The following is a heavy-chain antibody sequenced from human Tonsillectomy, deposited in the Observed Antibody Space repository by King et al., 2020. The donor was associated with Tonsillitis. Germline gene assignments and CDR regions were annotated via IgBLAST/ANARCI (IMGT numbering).Heavy chain of an antibody. V-gene: IGHV3-30*04. D-gene: IGHD3-10*01. CDR1: GFTFSNYT. CDR2: ISYDGSNK. CDR3: ARRVQAGVYFDY. Sequence: VQLVESGGGVVQPGRSLRLSCAASGFTFSNYTMHWVRQAPGKGLEWVAVISYDGSNKYYADSVKGRFTLSRDNSKNTLYLQMNSLRAEDTAVYYFARRVQAGVYFDYWGQGTLVTVSS. J-gene: IGHJ4*02.